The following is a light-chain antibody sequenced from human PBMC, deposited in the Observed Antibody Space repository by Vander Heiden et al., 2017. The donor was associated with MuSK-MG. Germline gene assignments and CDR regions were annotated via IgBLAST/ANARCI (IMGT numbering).Light chain of an antibody. J-gene: IGLJ2*01. CDR1: SSDVGSYKF. CDR3: CSYAGSSTFVV. V-gene: IGLV2-23*02. CDR2: EVS. Sequence: QSALTQPASVSGSPGQSITISCTGTSSDVGSYKFVSWYQQYPGKAPKFIIYEVSKRPSGVSNSFSGSKSGNMAALTISGLQAEDEADYYCCSYAGSSTFVVFGGGTKLTVL.